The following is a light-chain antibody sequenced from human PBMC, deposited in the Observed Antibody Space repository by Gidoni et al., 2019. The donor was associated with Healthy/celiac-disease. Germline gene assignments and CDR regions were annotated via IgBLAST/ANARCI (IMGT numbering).Light chain of an antibody. CDR1: NGSSNY. Sequence: IQMPQPPSSLSASVGHRVTITCRASNGSSNYLAWYQQKPGKVPKLLIDAASTLQSGVPSRFSGSGSGTDFTLTISSLQPEDVATYYCQKYNSAPRTFGQGTKVEIK. V-gene: IGKV1-27*01. J-gene: IGKJ1*01. CDR3: QKYNSAPRT. CDR2: AAS.